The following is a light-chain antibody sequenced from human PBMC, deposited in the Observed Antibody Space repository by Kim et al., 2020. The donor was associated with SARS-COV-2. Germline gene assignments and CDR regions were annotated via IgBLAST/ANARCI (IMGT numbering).Light chain of an antibody. Sequence: ASPGDTVTITCRASQAISNSLAWYQQKPGKAPNLLIYAASTLQNGVPSRFSGSGSGTDFTLTISWMQSEDFATYYCRQYYSYPITFGQGTRLEIK. CDR3: RQYYSYPIT. V-gene: IGKV1-8*01. J-gene: IGKJ5*01. CDR1: QAISNS. CDR2: AAS.